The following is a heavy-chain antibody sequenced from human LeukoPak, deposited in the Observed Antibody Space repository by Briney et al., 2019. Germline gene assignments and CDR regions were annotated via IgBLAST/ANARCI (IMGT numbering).Heavy chain of an antibody. CDR2: ISSSSSYI. J-gene: IGHJ4*02. V-gene: IGHV3-21*01. D-gene: IGHD5-12*01. CDR1: GFTFSSYS. CDR3: ARNGNSGYDSLDY. Sequence: GGSLRLSCAASGFTFSSYSMNWVRQAPGKGLEWVSSISSSSSYIYYADSVKGRFTISRDNAKNSLYPQMNSLRAEDTAVYYCARNGNSGYDSLDYWGQGTLVTVSS.